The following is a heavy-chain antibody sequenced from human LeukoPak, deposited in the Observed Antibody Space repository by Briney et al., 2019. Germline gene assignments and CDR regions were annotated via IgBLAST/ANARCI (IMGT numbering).Heavy chain of an antibody. CDR1: GGSFSGYY. V-gene: IGHV4-34*01. CDR3: ARSYYGSGSFRY. D-gene: IGHD3-10*01. J-gene: IGHJ4*02. Sequence: SETLSLTRAVYGGSFSGYYWSWIRQPPGKGLEWIGEINHSGSTNYNPSLKSRVTISVDTSKNQFSLKLSSVTAADTAVYYCARSYYGSGSFRYWGQGTLVTVSS. CDR2: INHSGST.